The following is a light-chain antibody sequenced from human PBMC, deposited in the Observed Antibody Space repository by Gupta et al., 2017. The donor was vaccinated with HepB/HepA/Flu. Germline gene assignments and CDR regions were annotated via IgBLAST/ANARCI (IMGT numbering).Light chain of an antibody. CDR2: AAS. CDR3: QQSYSTRFT. V-gene: IGKV1-39*01. J-gene: IGKJ3*01. Sequence: DIQITHSPSSLSASVGDRVTITCRASQSISSYLNWYQQKPGKAPKLLIYAASSLQSGVPSRFSGSGSGTDFTLTISSLQPEDFATYYCQQSYSTRFTFGPGTKVDIK. CDR1: QSISSY.